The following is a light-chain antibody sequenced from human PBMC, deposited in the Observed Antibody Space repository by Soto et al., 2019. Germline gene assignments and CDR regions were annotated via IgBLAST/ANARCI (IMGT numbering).Light chain of an antibody. CDR1: SGHSSYI. Sequence: QLVLTQSSSASASLGSSVKLTCTLSSGHSSYIIAWHQQQPGKAPRYLLKLEGSGSYNTGSGVPDRFSGSSSGADRYLTISTVQFEDEADYYCETWDSNTRVFGGGTKVTVL. CDR3: ETWDSNTRV. J-gene: IGLJ2*01. CDR2: LEGSGSY. V-gene: IGLV4-60*02.